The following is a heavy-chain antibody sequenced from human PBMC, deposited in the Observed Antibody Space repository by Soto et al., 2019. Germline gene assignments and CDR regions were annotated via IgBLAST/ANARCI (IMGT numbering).Heavy chain of an antibody. V-gene: IGHV3-48*03. CDR1: GFTFSSYE. Sequence: TLRLYCAGSGFTFSSYEMNGVRQAPGKGLEWVSYISSSGSTIYYADSVKGRFTISRDNAKNSLYLQMNSLRAEDTAVYYCARDHKGGYYYYGMDVWGQGTTVTVSS. J-gene: IGHJ6*01. CDR2: ISSSGSTI. CDR3: ARDHKGGYYYYGMDV.